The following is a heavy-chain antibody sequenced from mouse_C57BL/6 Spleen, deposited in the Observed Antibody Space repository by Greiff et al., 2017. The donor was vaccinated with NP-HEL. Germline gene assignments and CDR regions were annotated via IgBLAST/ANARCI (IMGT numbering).Heavy chain of an antibody. V-gene: IGHV1-50*01. CDR3: ARKRLDWDPSWFAY. CDR1: GYTFTSYW. D-gene: IGHD4-1*01. Sequence: VQLQQPGAELVKPGASVKLSCKASGYTFTSYWMQWVKQRPGQGLEWIGEIDPSDSYTNYNQKFKGKATLTVDTSSSTAYMQLSSLTPEDSAVYYCARKRLDWDPSWFAYWGQGTLVTVSA. CDR2: IDPSDSYT. J-gene: IGHJ3*01.